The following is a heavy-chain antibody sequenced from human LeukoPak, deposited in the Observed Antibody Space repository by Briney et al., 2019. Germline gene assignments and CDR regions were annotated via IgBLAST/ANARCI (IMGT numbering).Heavy chain of an antibody. CDR3: ASTPDFWSGYYFDY. D-gene: IGHD3-3*01. CDR1: GGTFSSYA. J-gene: IGHJ4*02. V-gene: IGHV1-69*13. CDR2: IIPIFGTA. Sequence: ASVKVSCKASGGTFSSYAMSWVRQAPGQGLEWMGGIIPIFGTANYAQKFQGRVTITADESTSTAYMELSSLRSEDTAVYYCASTPDFWSGYYFDYWGQGTLVTVSS.